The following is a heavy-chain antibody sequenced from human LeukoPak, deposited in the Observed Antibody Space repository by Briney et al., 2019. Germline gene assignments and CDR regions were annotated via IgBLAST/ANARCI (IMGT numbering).Heavy chain of an antibody. CDR2: ISSNGGAT. D-gene: IGHD2-21*02. V-gene: IGHV3-64D*09. CDR3: VKDQTVVVTAILSY. Sequence: GGSQSLSCSASGFTFSSYAMHWVRQAPGKGLEYVSAISSNGGATYYADSVKGRFTISRDNSKNTLFLQMSSLRPEDTALYYCVKDQTVVVTAILSYWGQGTLVTVSS. CDR1: GFTFSSYA. J-gene: IGHJ4*02.